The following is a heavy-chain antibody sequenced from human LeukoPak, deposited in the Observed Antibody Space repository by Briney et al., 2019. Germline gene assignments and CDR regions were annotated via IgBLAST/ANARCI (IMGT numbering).Heavy chain of an antibody. CDR3: TRGASSINPASYHAMDV. CDR1: GFTFRDHY. V-gene: IGHV3-72*01. CDR2: GRNKDMGYTT. Sequence: GGCLRLSCEASGFTFRDHYMDLVLHQAPGKGGEGVGRGRNKDMGYTTEYAASVKGRFTIFRDESKNSLYLQMNSLELEHPAVYYCTRGASSINPASYHAMDVWRQGPTLTVSS. J-gene: IGHJ6*02. D-gene: IGHD6-13*01.